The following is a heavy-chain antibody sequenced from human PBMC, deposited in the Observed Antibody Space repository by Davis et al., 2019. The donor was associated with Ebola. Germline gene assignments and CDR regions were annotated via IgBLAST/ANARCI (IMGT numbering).Heavy chain of an antibody. Sequence: SETLSLTCTVSGGSISSYYWSWIRQPPGKGLEWIGHIYYSGSTNYNPSLKSRVTISVDTSKNQFSLKLSSVTAADTAVYYCARVGVAKHNFDYWGQGTLVTVSS. CDR1: GGSISSYY. V-gene: IGHV4-59*01. CDR2: IYYSGST. J-gene: IGHJ4*02. CDR3: ARVGVAKHNFDY.